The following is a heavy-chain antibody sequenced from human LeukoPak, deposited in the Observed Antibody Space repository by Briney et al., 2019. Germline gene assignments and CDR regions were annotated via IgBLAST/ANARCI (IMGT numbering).Heavy chain of an antibody. J-gene: IGHJ4*02. CDR3: ARAYGSGSYHFDY. CDR2: ISYDGSNK. D-gene: IGHD3-10*01. CDR1: GFTFSSYA. V-gene: IGHV3-30-3*01. Sequence: PGRSLRLSCAASGFTFSSYAMHWVRQAPGKGLEWVAVISYDGSNKYYADSMKGRFTISRDNAKNSLYLQMNSLRAEDTAVYYCARAYGSGSYHFDYWGQGTLVTVSS.